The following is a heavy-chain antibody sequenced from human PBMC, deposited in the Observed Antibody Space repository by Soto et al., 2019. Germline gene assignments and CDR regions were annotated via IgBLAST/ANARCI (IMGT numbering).Heavy chain of an antibody. Sequence: VQLLESGGGLVQPGGSLRLSCAASGFTFSSYAMSWVRQAPGKGLEWVSSVSWSSGSKSYADSVKGRFTISRDNSKSTVYLQMNRLRAEDTAVYFCAKDWCSGTTCYCLENWGQGTLVTVSS. CDR3: AKDWCSGTTCYCLEN. J-gene: IGHJ4*02. CDR1: GFTFSSYA. V-gene: IGHV3-23*01. CDR2: VSWSSGSK. D-gene: IGHD1-7*01.